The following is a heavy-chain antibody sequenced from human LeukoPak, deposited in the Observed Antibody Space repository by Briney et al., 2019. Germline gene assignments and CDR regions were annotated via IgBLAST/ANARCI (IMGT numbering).Heavy chain of an antibody. J-gene: IGHJ4*02. V-gene: IGHV4-34*01. CDR3: ARKGGSSWRL. CDR1: GGSFSGYY. D-gene: IGHD6-13*01. Sequence: SETLSLTCAVYGGSFSGYYWSWIRQPPGKGLEWIGEINHSGSTNYNPSLKSRVTISVDTSKNQFSLKLSSVTAADTAVYYCARKGGSSWRLWGQGTLVTVSS. CDR2: INHSGST.